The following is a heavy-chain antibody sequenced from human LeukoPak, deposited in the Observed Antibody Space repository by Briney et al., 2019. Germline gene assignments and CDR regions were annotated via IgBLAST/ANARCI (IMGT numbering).Heavy chain of an antibody. CDR3: ARGTTGKTYYFDY. J-gene: IGHJ4*02. Sequence: GGSLRLSCAASGFTVSSNYMSWVRQAPGKGLEWVSVIYSGGSTYYADSVKGRFTISRDNSKNTLYLQMNSLRAEDTAVYYCARGTTGKTYYFDYWGQGTLVTVSS. CDR1: GFTVSSNY. V-gene: IGHV3-53*01. D-gene: IGHD1-1*01. CDR2: IYSGGST.